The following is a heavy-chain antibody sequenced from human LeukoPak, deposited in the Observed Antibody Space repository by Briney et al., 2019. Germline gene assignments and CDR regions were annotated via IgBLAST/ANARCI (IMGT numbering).Heavy chain of an antibody. V-gene: IGHV3-30*03. Sequence: GGSLRLSCAASGFTFSSYGMHWVRQAPGKGLEWVAVISYDGSNKYYADSVKGRFTISRDNSKNTLYLQMNSLRSEDTAVYYCATDPVGWLAFHFWGQGTMVTVSS. CDR1: GFTFSSYG. CDR2: ISYDGSNK. CDR3: ATDPVGWLAFHF. J-gene: IGHJ3*01. D-gene: IGHD6-19*01.